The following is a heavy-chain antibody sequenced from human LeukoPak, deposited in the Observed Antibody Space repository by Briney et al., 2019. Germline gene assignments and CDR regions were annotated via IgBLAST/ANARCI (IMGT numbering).Heavy chain of an antibody. Sequence: KPSETLSLTCTASGGSISSYYWSWIRQPPGKGLEWIGYIYYSGSTNDNPSLKSRVTISVDTSKNQFSLKLSSVTAADTAVYYCARKRSLYDYGDYGWFDPRGQGTLVTVSS. D-gene: IGHD4-17*01. CDR3: ARKRSLYDYGDYGWFDP. CDR2: IYYSGST. CDR1: GGSISSYY. J-gene: IGHJ5*02. V-gene: IGHV4-59*01.